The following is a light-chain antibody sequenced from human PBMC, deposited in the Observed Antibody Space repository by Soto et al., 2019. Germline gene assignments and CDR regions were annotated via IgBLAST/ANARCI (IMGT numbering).Light chain of an antibody. CDR2: GAS. CDR1: QSINIY. V-gene: IGKV1-39*01. Sequence: IQMTQSPSSLSASVGDSVTVTFRASQSINIYLNWYQHKPGKAPTLLIYGASSLQSGVPSRFTGGGSRTEYTLTSSSLQPEDFATYYCKQSYRRPYTFGQGTKLEIK. J-gene: IGKJ2*01. CDR3: KQSYRRPYT.